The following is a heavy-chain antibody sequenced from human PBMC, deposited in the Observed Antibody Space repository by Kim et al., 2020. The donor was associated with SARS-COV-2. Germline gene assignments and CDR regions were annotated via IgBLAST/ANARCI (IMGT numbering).Heavy chain of an antibody. V-gene: IGHV3-11*01. J-gene: IGHJ4*02. CDR3: ARGRYYDSSGHFDY. D-gene: IGHD3-22*01. Sequence: ADSVKGRFTISRDNAKNSLYLQMNSLRAEDTAVYYCARGRYYDSSGHFDYWGQGTLVTVSS.